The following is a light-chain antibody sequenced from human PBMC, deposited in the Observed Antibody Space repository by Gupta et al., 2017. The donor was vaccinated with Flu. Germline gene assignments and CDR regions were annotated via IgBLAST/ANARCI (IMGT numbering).Light chain of an antibody. V-gene: IGLV2-23*01. CDR3: CSYAGSLNCG. CDR1: SSDVGNYNY. Sequence: QSALTQPASVSGSPGQSITISCTGTSSDVGNYNYVSWHQHHPGSAPKLIMYEDNKRPSGVSNRVSGSKSGNTASLTISGLQAEDEGDDDCCSYAGSLNCGFGGGTKLTVL. J-gene: IGLJ3*02. CDR2: EDN.